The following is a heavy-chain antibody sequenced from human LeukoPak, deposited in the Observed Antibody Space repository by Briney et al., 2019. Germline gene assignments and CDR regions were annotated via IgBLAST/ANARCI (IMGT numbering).Heavy chain of an antibody. CDR1: GGSFSGYY. D-gene: IGHD6-13*01. CDR3: ASKPLTSSIAAVDH. V-gene: IGHV4-34*01. Sequence: SETLSLTCAVYGGSFSGYYWSWIRQPPGKGLEWIGEINHSGSTDYNPSLKSRVTISVDTSKNQLSLKLTSVTAADTAVYYCASKPLTSSIAAVDHWGQGTLVTVSS. CDR2: INHSGST. J-gene: IGHJ4*02.